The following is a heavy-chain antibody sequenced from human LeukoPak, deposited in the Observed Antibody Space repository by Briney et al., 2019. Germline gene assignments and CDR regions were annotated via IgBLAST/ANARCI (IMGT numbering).Heavy chain of an antibody. CDR2: IYYSGST. Sequence: SETLSLTCIVSGDSISSSRYYWGWIRQPPGKGLEWIGYIYYSGSTNYNPSLKSRVTISVDTSKNQFSLKLSSVTAADTAVYYCARVPDTTSNWFDPWGQGTLVTVSS. V-gene: IGHV4-61*05. J-gene: IGHJ5*02. D-gene: IGHD5-18*01. CDR1: GDSISSSRYY. CDR3: ARVPDTTSNWFDP.